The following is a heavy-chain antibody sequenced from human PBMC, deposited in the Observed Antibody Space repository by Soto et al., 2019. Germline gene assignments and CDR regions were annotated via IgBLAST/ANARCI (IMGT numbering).Heavy chain of an antibody. CDR2: INHSGST. CDR3: ARGRSVVLLVYVRGSWVP. Sequence: PSETLSLTCAVYGGSFSGYYWSWIRQPPGKGLEWIGGINHSGSTNYNPSLKSRVTISVDTSKNQFSLKLSSVTAADTAVYYCARGRSVVLLVYVRGSWVPGGQGTLVAASS. J-gene: IGHJ1*01. V-gene: IGHV4-34*01. CDR1: GGSFSGYY. D-gene: IGHD2-8*01.